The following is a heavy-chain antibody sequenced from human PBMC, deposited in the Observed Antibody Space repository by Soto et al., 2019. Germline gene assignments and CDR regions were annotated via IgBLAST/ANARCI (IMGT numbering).Heavy chain of an antibody. Sequence: TLSLTCTVSGGSISSGGYYWSWIRQHPGKGLEWIGYIYYSGSTYYNPSLKSRVTISVDTSKNQFSLKLSSVTAADTAVYYCARDLYSGYDLFRLSNPYYCYGLDVWGQGTTGTVSS. CDR1: GGSISSGGYY. CDR2: IYYSGST. J-gene: IGHJ6*02. V-gene: IGHV4-31*03. D-gene: IGHD5-12*01. CDR3: ARDLYSGYDLFRLSNPYYCYGLDV.